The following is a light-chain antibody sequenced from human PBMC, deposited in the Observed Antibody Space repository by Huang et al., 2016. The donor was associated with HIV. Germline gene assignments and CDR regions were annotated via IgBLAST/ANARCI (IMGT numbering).Light chain of an antibody. CDR3: QQYNNWPPWT. CDR2: GAS. J-gene: IGKJ1*01. CDR1: QGVVNT. Sequence: EIVMTQSPGTLSVSPGERATLSCRASQGVVNTVAWYQQKPGQTPRLLIHGASTRANGITARFRGRASGTEFTLTISSLQTEDFAIYYCQQYNNWPPWTFGQGT. V-gene: IGKV3D-15*01.